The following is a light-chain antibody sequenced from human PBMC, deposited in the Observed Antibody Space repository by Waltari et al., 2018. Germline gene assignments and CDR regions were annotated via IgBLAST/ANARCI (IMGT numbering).Light chain of an antibody. J-gene: IGKJ2*01. CDR1: QSVLYSTNNKNY. CDR3: QHYYSPPYT. V-gene: IGKV4-1*01. Sequence: DIVMTQSPDSLAVSLGERATINCKSSQSVLYSTNNKNYLAWYQQKPGQPPKLPIYWASTRESGVPDRFSGSGSGTDFTLTIGGLQAEDVAIYYCQHYYSPPYTFGQGTKLEIK. CDR2: WAS.